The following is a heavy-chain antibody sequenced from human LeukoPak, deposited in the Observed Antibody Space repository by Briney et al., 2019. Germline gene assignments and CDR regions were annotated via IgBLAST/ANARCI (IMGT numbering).Heavy chain of an antibody. V-gene: IGHV3-7*01. D-gene: IGHD3-22*01. CDR3: ARATYYYDSSDYYPLGY. CDR1: VCSYRRHR. Sequence: GGSLRLSRAATVCSYRRHRMNLVRQAPGKGLEWVANIKQDGSEKYYVDSVKGRFTISGDNAKNSLYLQMNSLSAEATAVYYCARATYYYDSSDYYPLGYWGQGTLVTVSS. CDR2: IKQDGSEK. J-gene: IGHJ4*02.